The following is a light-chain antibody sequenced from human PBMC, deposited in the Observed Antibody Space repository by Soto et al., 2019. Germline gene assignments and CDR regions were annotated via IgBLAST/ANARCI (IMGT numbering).Light chain of an antibody. CDR3: SSYTSSSTPI. Sequence: QSALTQPASGSGSPGQSITISCTGTSRDVGGYNYVSWYQQHPGKAPKLMIYDVSNRPSGVSNRFSGSKSGNTASLTISGLQAEDEADYYCSSYTSSSTPIFGTGTKVTVL. J-gene: IGLJ1*01. V-gene: IGLV2-14*01. CDR2: DVS. CDR1: SRDVGGYNY.